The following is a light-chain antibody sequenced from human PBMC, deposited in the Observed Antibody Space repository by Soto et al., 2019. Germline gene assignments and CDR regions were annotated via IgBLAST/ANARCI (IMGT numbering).Light chain of an antibody. CDR3: QQSNDLVS. V-gene: IGKV1-33*01. CDR2: DAA. CDR1: QDITNY. Sequence: DIQMTQSPSSLSACVGDRVTITCQASQDITNYVNWYQQTPGKASKLLIFDAATLTTVVPSRFSGSGAGTDFSFTISRQQPEDIATYYCQQSNDLVSFGQGTRLEIK. J-gene: IGKJ5*01.